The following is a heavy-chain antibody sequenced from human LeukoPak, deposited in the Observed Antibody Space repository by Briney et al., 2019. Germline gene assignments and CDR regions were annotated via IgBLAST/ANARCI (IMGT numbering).Heavy chain of an antibody. D-gene: IGHD6-6*01. CDR2: IKHDGDT. CDR1: GGSVSRYY. J-gene: IGHJ4*02. V-gene: IGHV4-34*01. CDR3: AIPSIAPY. Sequence: SETLSLTCVVYGGSVSRYYWSWVRQRQGKGLEWIGEIKHDGDTNVNPSLKSRVTMSRDTSKNQFSLKLDSVTAPDSAMYYCAIPSIAPYWGQGVLVTVSS.